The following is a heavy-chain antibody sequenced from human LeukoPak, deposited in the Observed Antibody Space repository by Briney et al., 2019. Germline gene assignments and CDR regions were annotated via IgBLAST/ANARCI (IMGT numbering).Heavy chain of an antibody. CDR1: GSTFSSYA. CDR2: ISYDGINK. J-gene: IGHJ4*02. Sequence: GGSLRLSCAASGSTFSSYAMHWVRQAPGEGLEWVAVISYDGINKYYADPVKGRFTISRDNSKNTLSLQMNSLRAEDTALYYCAGRYYDILTGGREGFDYWGQGTLVTVSS. D-gene: IGHD3-9*01. V-gene: IGHV3-30*04. CDR3: AGRYYDILTGGREGFDY.